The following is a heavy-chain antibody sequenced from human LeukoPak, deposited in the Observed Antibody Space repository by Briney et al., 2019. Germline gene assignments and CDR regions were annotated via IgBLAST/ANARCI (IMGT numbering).Heavy chain of an antibody. CDR2: ISSSGSTI. J-gene: IGHJ6*03. Sequence: GGSLRLSCAASGFTFSNAWMSWVRQAPGKGLEWVSYISSSGSTIYYADSVKGRFTISRDNAKNSLYLQMNSLRAEDTAVYYCARGGVYGDYVDPRAYYYYYYYMDVWGKGTTVTISS. CDR3: ARGGVYGDYVDPRAYYYYYYYMDV. D-gene: IGHD4-17*01. V-gene: IGHV3-11*04. CDR1: GFTFSNAW.